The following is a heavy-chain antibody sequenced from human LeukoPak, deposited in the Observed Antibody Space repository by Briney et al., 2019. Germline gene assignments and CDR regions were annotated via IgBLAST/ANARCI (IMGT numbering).Heavy chain of an antibody. CDR1: GYTFTSYY. J-gene: IGHJ3*02. CDR2: INPSGGST. V-gene: IGHV1-46*01. Sequence: GASVKVSCKASGYTFTSYYMHWVRQSPGQGLECMGIINPSGGSTNYAQKFQGRVTMTRDTSTSTVYMELSSLRSEDTAVYYCARSPLTVGAFDIWGQGTMVTVSS. D-gene: IGHD4-17*01. CDR3: ARSPLTVGAFDI.